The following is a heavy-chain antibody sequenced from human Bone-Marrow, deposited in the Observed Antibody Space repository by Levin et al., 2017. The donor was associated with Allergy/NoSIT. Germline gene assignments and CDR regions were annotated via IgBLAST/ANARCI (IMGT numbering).Heavy chain of an antibody. J-gene: IGHJ1*01. CDR2: IRSEVNRYAT. CDR3: ATSLEVNRPMGN. V-gene: IGHV3-73*01. Sequence: AGGSLRLSCTASGFTFSGSAVHWVRQASGQGLEWVARIRSEVNRYATTYAASVEGRFTISRDDSKNMAYLQMSGLKSEDTAVYFCATSLEVNRPMGNWGQGSLVTVSS. CDR1: GFTFSGSA. D-gene: IGHD3-10*01.